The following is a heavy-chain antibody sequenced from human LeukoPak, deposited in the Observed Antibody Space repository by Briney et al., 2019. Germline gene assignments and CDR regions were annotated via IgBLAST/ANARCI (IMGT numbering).Heavy chain of an antibody. D-gene: IGHD1-20*01. CDR2: INPNSGGT. CDR1: GYTFTGYY. Sequence: ASVKVSCKASGYTFTGYYMHWVRQAPGQGLEWMGWINPNSGGTNYAQKFQGRDTMTRDTSISTAYMELSRLRSDDTAVYYCARDLDYNWNDKGWFDPWGQGTLVTVSS. CDR3: ARDLDYNWNDKGWFDP. V-gene: IGHV1-2*02. J-gene: IGHJ5*02.